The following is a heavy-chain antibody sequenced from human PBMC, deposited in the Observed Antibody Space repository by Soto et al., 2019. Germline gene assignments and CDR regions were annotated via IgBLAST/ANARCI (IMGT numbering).Heavy chain of an antibody. CDR3: ARVYSSWYSDY. CDR1: GFTFSTYG. J-gene: IGHJ4*02. Sequence: QVQLVESGGGVVQPGRSLRLSCAASGFTFSTYGMHWVRQAPGKGLEWVAVIWYDGSNKYYADSVKGRFTISRDNSKDTLYLQMNSLRVEDTAVYYCARVYSSWYSDYWGQGTLVTVSS. D-gene: IGHD6-13*01. CDR2: IWYDGSNK. V-gene: IGHV3-33*01.